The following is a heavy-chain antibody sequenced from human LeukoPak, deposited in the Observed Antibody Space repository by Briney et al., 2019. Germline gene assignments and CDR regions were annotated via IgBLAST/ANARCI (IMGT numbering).Heavy chain of an antibody. CDR2: IYHSGRP. D-gene: IGHD1-1*01. J-gene: IGHJ4*02. CDR1: GGSISSNNW. CDR3: ARVNINNWHSCDY. Sequence: SGTLSLTCAVSGGSISSNNWWGWVRQPPGKGLEWIGEIYHSGRPNYNPSLKSRVTISVDKSRNHFSLNLSSVTAADTAVYYCARVNINNWHSCDYWGQGTLVTVSS. V-gene: IGHV4-4*02.